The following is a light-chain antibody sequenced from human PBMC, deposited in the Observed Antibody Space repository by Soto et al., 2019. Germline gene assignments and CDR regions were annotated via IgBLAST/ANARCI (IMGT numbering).Light chain of an antibody. CDR3: TTWDDSLNGPV. Sequence: QSVLTQPPSASVSPGQRVTISCSGSRSNIGTNTVNWYQHLPGTAPKLLIFSNAQRPSGVPDRFSGSKSGTSASLAISGLQSEDEADYFCTTWDDSLNGPVFGGGTKLTVL. V-gene: IGLV1-44*01. J-gene: IGLJ2*01. CDR2: SNA. CDR1: RSNIGTNT.